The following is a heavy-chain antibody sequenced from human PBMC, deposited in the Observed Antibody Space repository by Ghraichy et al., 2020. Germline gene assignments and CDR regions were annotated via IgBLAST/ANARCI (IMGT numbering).Heavy chain of an antibody. CDR1: GDSVSSNSAA. Sequence: SQTLSLTCVISGDSVSSNSAAWNWIRQSPSRGLEWLGRTYYRSMWYNDYAVSVKSRITINPDTSKNQFSLQLNSVTPEDTAFYYCARDLSITIFGVDPNWFDAGSQRTLATVSP. CDR3: ARDLSITIFGVDPNWFDA. J-gene: IGHJ5*02. V-gene: IGHV6-1*01. CDR2: TYYRSMWYN. D-gene: IGHD3-3*01.